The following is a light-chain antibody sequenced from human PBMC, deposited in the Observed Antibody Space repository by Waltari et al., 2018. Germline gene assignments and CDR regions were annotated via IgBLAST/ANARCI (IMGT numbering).Light chain of an antibody. CDR2: EAT. V-gene: IGLV2-23*01. CDR1: STDLASYNL. Sequence: QSALSQPASVSGSPGQSLTITCTGASTDLASYNLVAWYQHPPNRAPKLIIYEATKRPSGISHRLSGAKAGATASLRISGLQADDEADYYCCSYTGSSTSYGCGGGTKVTVL. CDR3: CSYTGSSTSYG. J-gene: IGLJ1*01.